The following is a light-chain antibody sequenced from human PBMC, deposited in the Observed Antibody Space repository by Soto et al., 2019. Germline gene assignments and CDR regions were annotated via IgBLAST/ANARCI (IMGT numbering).Light chain of an antibody. J-gene: IGLJ2*01. CDR2: EVS. Sequence: QSALTQPPSASGSPGQSVTISCTGASSDVGGYNYVSWYQQRPDKAPKLMIYEVSKRPSGVPDRFSGSKSGNTASLTVSGLQAEDEADYYCSSYAGRSLVFGGGTKVTVL. CDR1: SSDVGGYNY. CDR3: SSYAGRSLV. V-gene: IGLV2-8*01.